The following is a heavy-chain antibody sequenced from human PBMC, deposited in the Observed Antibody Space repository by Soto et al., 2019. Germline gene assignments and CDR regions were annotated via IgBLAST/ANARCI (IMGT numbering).Heavy chain of an antibody. CDR3: ARGQNWFDP. V-gene: IGHV1-46*03. Sequence: ASVKVSCKASGYTLTNCYMHWVRQAPGQGLEWMGIINPSSGSTSYAQKFQGRVTMTRDTSTSTVYMELSSLRSEDTAVYYCARGQNWFDPWGQGTLVTVSS. CDR2: INPSSGST. CDR1: GYTLTNCY. J-gene: IGHJ5*02.